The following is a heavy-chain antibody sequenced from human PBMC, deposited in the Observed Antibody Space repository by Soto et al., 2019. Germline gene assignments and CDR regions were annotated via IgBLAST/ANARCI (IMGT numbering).Heavy chain of an antibody. Sequence: EVQLVESGGGLVQPGGSLKLSCAASGFTFSGSAMHWVRQASGKGLEWVGRIRSKANSYATAYAASVKGRFTISRDDSKNTAYLQMNSLKTEDTAVYYCTSYNIAAAGTGFDYWGQGTLVTVSS. V-gene: IGHV3-73*02. CDR3: TSYNIAAAGTGFDY. CDR2: IRSKANSYAT. CDR1: GFTFSGSA. D-gene: IGHD6-13*01. J-gene: IGHJ4*02.